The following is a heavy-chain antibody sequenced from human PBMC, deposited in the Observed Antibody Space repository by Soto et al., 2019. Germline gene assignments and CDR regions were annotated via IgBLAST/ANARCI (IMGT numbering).Heavy chain of an antibody. CDR2: IYSGDNT. CDR3: VRGPDIVVVPAAISGDYFDY. Sequence: PGGSLRLSCAASGFTLSSNYMSWVRQAPGKGLDWVSVIYSGDNTRYADSVKGRFTISRDNSKNTLCLQMNSLRAEDTAVYYCVRGPDIVVVPAAISGDYFDYWGQGTLVTVSS. D-gene: IGHD2-2*02. J-gene: IGHJ4*02. CDR1: GFTLSSNY. V-gene: IGHV3-66*01.